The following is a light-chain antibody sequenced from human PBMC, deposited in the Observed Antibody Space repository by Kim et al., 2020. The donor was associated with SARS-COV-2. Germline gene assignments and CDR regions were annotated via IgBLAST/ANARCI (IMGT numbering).Light chain of an antibody. J-gene: IGLJ3*02. V-gene: IGLV3-21*04. CDR2: YDS. CDR1: NSGSKS. Sequence: APGKAARSTCGGNNSGSKSVHWDEQKPGQAAVLVIYYDSDRPSGIPERFSGSNSENTATLTISRVEAGNEADYYCQVWDSSSDHRVFGGGTQLTVL. CDR3: QVWDSSSDHRV.